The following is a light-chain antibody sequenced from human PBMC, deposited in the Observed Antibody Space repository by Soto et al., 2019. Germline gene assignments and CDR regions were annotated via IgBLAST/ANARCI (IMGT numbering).Light chain of an antibody. J-gene: IGLJ3*02. CDR1: SGSVSILSY. CDR3: ALYLGSGSMV. V-gene: IGLV8-61*01. CDR2: STN. Sequence: QTVVTQEPSFSVSPGGTVTLTCGLTSGSVSILSYPSWYQQTPGQAPRTLIYSTNTRSSGVPDRFSGSILGTKAALTIAGAQAEDDSHYYCALYLGSGSMVFGGGTQLTVL.